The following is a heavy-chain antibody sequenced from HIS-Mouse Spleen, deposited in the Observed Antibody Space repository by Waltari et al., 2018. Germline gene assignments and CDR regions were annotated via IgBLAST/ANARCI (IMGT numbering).Heavy chain of an antibody. CDR3: AREIPYSSSWYDWYFDL. CDR2: IYYSGST. CDR1: GGPISRSSSY. J-gene: IGHJ2*01. V-gene: IGHV4-39*07. Sequence: QLQLQESGPGLVKPSETLSLTCTVSGGPISRSSSYWGWIRQPPGKGLEWIGSIYYSGSTYYNPSLKSRVTISGDTSKNQFSLKLSSVTAADTAVYYCAREIPYSSSWYDWYFDLWGRGTLVTVSS. D-gene: IGHD6-13*01.